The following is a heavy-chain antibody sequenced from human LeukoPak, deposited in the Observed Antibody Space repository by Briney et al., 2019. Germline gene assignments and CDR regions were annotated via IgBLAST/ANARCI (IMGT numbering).Heavy chain of an antibody. CDR3: ATSTAFWSGYSGNDY. D-gene: IGHD3-3*01. Sequence: ASVKVSCKVSGYTLTELSMHWVRQAPGKGLEWMGGFDPEDGETIYAQKFQGRVTMTEDTSTDTAYMELSSLRSEDTAAYYCATSTAFWSGYSGNDYWGQGTLVTVSS. CDR1: GYTLTELS. V-gene: IGHV1-24*01. CDR2: FDPEDGET. J-gene: IGHJ4*02.